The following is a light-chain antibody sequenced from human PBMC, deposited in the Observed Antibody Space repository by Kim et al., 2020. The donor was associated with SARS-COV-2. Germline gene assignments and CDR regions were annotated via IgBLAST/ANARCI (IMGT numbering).Light chain of an antibody. CDR3: QSYDTNSVI. CDR1: GGSIANNF. CDR2: EDS. Sequence: NFMLTQPHSVSESPGNTVTISCSRSGGSIANNFVQWYQQRPGSAPTAVIYEDSQRPSVVPDRFSGSIDSSSNSASLTISGLKTEDEADYYCQSYDTNSVIFGGGTQLTVL. J-gene: IGLJ2*01. V-gene: IGLV6-57*03.